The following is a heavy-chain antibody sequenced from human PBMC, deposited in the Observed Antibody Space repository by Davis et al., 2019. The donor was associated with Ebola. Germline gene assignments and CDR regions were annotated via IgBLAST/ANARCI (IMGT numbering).Heavy chain of an antibody. J-gene: IGHJ6*02. CDR3: ARVQRIAARRLTYYYYGMDV. D-gene: IGHD6-6*01. V-gene: IGHV4-34*01. Sequence: PSETLSLTCAVYGGSFSGYYWSWIRQPPGKGLEWIGEINHSGSTNYNPSLKSRVTISVDTSKNQFSLKLSSVTAADTAVYYCARVQRIAARRLTYYYYGMDVWGQGTTVTVSS. CDR2: INHSGST. CDR1: GGSFSGYY.